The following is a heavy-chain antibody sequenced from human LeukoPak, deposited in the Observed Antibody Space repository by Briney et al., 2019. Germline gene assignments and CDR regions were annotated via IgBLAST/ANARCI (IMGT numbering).Heavy chain of an antibody. V-gene: IGHV4-31*03. Sequence: PSETLSLTCTVSGGSISSGGYYWSWIRQHPGKGLEWIGYLKYSGSTYYNPSLKSRVTISVDTSKNQFSLKLSTVPAADTAVYYCARDEMGYCSGGSCYGFDPWGQGTLVTVSS. CDR3: ARDEMGYCSGGSCYGFDP. J-gene: IGHJ5*02. CDR2: LKYSGST. D-gene: IGHD2-15*01. CDR1: GGSISSGGYY.